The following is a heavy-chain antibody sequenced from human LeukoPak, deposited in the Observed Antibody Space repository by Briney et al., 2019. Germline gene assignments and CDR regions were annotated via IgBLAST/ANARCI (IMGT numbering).Heavy chain of an antibody. CDR2: LKQDGSEK. D-gene: IGHD5-12*01. CDR1: GFTFSSHW. CDR3: AKDDFRSHIMATGRGLLSY. J-gene: IGHJ4*02. Sequence: GGSLRLSCVDSGFTFSSHWMSWVRQAPGKGLEWVANLKQDGSEKYYLDSVKGRFTISRDNAKNSVYLQMDSLRAEDTAVYYCAKDDFRSHIMATGRGLLSYWGQGTLVTVSS. V-gene: IGHV3-7*01.